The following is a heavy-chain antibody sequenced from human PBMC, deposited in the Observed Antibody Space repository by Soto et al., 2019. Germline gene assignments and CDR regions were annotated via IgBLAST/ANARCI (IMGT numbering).Heavy chain of an antibody. CDR3: ARVGNYDILTGYKYFDY. CDR1: GGSMSRTNW. D-gene: IGHD3-9*01. V-gene: IGHV4-4*02. CDR2: IFHSGNT. J-gene: IGHJ4*02. Sequence: QVQLQESGPGLVKPSGTLSLTCAVSGGSMSRTNWWSWVRQSPGKGLEWIGEIFHSGNTNYNPSLKSRVAMSVDKSQTRFSLKLSSVTAADTAVYYCARVGNYDILTGYKYFDYWGQGTLVTVSS.